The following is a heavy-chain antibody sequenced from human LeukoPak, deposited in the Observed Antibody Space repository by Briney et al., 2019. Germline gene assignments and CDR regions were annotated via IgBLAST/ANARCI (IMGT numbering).Heavy chain of an antibody. CDR3: AISSSSWYNYFDY. CDR2: INPNSGGT. V-gene: IGHV1-2*02. J-gene: IGHJ4*02. D-gene: IGHD6-13*01. Sequence: ASVKVSCKASGYTFTGYYMHWVRQAPGQGLEWMGWINPNSGGTNYAQKFQGRVTMIRDTSISTAYMELSRLRSDDTAVYYCAISSSSWYNYFDYWGQGTLVTVSS. CDR1: GYTFTGYY.